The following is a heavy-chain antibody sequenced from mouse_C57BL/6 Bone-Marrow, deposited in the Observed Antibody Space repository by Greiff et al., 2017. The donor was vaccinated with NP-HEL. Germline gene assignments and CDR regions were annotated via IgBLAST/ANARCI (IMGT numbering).Heavy chain of an antibody. V-gene: IGHV1-82*01. Sequence: QVQLQQSGPELVKPGASVKISCKASGYAFSSSWMNWVKQRPGKGLEWIGRIYPGDGVTNYNGKFKGKATLTADKSSSTAYMQLSSLTSEDSAVYFCARWTLYYGNYGAMDYWGQGTSVTVSS. CDR3: ARWTLYYGNYGAMDY. CDR2: IYPGDGVT. CDR1: GYAFSSSW. J-gene: IGHJ4*01. D-gene: IGHD2-1*01.